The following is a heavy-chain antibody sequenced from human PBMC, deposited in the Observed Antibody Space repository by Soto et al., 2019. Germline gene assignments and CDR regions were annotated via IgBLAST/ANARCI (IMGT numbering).Heavy chain of an antibody. D-gene: IGHD6-13*01. J-gene: IGHJ2*01. CDR1: GYTFTSYD. V-gene: IGHV1-8*01. Sequence: QVQLVQSGAEVKKPGASVKVSCKASGYTFTSYDINWVRQATGQGLEWMGWMNPNSGNTGYAQKFQGRVTMTRNTSISTAYMELSSLRSEDTAVYYCASGRRQQLAIHLGWYFDLWGRGTLVTVSS. CDR3: ASGRRQQLAIHLGWYFDL. CDR2: MNPNSGNT.